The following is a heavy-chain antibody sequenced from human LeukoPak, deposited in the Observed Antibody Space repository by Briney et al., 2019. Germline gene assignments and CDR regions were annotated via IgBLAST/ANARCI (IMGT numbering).Heavy chain of an antibody. CDR3: AKDAQRGFDYSNSLEY. Sequence: GKSLTLSCVALQFRFRFSHYGMHWVRQAPGRGLEWVAVIWSDGTNQYYADSVKGRFTISRDNSKNTVYLQMNSLEAEDTAVYLCAKDAQRGFDYSNSLEYWGQGTLVTVSS. CDR2: IWSDGTNQ. V-gene: IGHV3-33*06. J-gene: IGHJ4*02. D-gene: IGHD4-11*01. CDR1: RFRFSHYG.